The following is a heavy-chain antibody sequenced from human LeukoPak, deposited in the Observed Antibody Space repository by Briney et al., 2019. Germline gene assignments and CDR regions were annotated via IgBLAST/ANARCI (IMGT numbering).Heavy chain of an antibody. CDR2: ITTRSSYM. J-gene: IGHJ6*02. D-gene: IGHD2-15*01. Sequence: PGGSLRLSCAASGFTFSSYWMNWVRQAPGKGLEWVACITTRSSYMYYADSVKGRFTISRDNAKNSLYLQMNSLRAEDTAVYYCAKDRSTYYYYGMDVWGQGTTVTVSS. V-gene: IGHV3-21*01. CDR3: AKDRSTYYYYGMDV. CDR1: GFTFSSYW.